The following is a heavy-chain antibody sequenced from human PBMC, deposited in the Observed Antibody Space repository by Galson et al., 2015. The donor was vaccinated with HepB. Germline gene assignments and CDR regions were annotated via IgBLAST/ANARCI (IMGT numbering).Heavy chain of an antibody. D-gene: IGHD3-10*01. J-gene: IGHJ4*02. CDR2: IKTKSDGGTA. Sequence: SLRLSCAVSGFVFRSAWMSWVRQTPGKGLEWVGRIKTKSDGGTADYAAPVNGRFTISRDDSKNTLYLQMNSLKTEDTAVYYCATDPLAFKTYFGSGSHYWGRGTLVTVSS. CDR3: ATDPLAFKTYFGSGSHY. CDR1: GFVFRSAW. V-gene: IGHV3-15*01.